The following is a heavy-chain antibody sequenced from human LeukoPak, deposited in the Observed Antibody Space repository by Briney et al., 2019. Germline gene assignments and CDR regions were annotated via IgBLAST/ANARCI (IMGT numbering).Heavy chain of an antibody. J-gene: IGHJ4*02. CDR3: AKESSYYYASGSLGY. Sequence: PGGSLRLSCAASGFTFSSYSMNWVRQAPGKGLEWVSSISSSSSYIYYADSVKGRFTISRDNSKESLYLQMNSLRTEDTAFYYCAKESSYYYASGSLGYWGQGTLVTVSS. CDR1: GFTFSSYS. CDR2: ISSSSSYI. V-gene: IGHV3-21*04. D-gene: IGHD3-10*01.